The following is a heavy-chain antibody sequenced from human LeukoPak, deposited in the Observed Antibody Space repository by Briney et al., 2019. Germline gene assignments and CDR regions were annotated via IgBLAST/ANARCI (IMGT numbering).Heavy chain of an antibody. Sequence: SETLSLTCTVSGVSISSGGYYWSWIRQHPGKGLEWIGYIYYSGSTYYNPSLKSRVTISVDTSKNQFSLKLSSVTAADTAVYYCARDLSRHYGMDVWGQGTTVTVSS. V-gene: IGHV4-31*03. J-gene: IGHJ6*02. CDR1: GVSISSGGYY. CDR3: ARDLSRHYGMDV. CDR2: IYYSGST. D-gene: IGHD2/OR15-2a*01.